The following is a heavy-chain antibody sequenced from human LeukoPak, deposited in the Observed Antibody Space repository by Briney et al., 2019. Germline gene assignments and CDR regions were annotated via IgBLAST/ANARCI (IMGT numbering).Heavy chain of an antibody. V-gene: IGHV3-33*01. Sequence: GGSLRLSCAASGFTFSSYGMHWVRQAPGKGLEWVAVIWYDGSNKYYADSVKGRFTISRDNSKNTLYLQMNSLRAEDTAVYYCARDRRGWYNVDAFDIWGQGTMVTVSS. CDR1: GFTFSSYG. CDR3: ARDRRGWYNVDAFDI. CDR2: IWYDGSNK. D-gene: IGHD6-19*01. J-gene: IGHJ3*02.